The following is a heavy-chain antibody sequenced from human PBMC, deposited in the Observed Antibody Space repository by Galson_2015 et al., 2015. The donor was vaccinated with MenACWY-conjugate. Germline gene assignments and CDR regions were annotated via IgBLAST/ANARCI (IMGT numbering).Heavy chain of an antibody. CDR3: ARVAGMATGSNYFDY. D-gene: IGHD5-24*01. CDR2: IIPILGIA. J-gene: IGHJ4*02. Sequence: SVKVSCKASGGTFSSYAISWVRQAPGQGLEWMGRIIPILGIANYAQKFQGRVTITADKSTSTAYMELSSLRSEDTAVYYCARVAGMATGSNYFDYWGQGTLVTVSS. V-gene: IGHV1-69*04. CDR1: GGTFSSYA.